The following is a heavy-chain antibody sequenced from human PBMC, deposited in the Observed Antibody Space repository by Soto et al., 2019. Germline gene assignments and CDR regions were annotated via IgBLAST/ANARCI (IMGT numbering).Heavy chain of an antibody. V-gene: IGHV3-21*02. CDR2: ISSGSKNI. D-gene: IGHD3-10*01. J-gene: IGHJ4*02. CDR3: ARDLISGGY. CDR1: GFSFSSYN. Sequence: EVQLVESGGGLVKPGGSLRLSCAASGFSFSSYNMNWVRQAPGKGLEWVPSISSGSKNIWYADSVKGRFTISRDNAKNSLFLQMNSLTAEDTAVYYCARDLISGGYWGQGTLVTVSS.